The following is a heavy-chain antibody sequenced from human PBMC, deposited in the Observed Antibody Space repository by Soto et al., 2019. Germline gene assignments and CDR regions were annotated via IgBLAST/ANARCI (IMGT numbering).Heavy chain of an antibody. CDR1: GFTFSSYS. D-gene: IGHD1-26*01. CDR3: ARAGGVGATPSHFDY. V-gene: IGHV3-48*02. Sequence: GGSLRLSCAASGFTFSSYSMNWVRQAPGKGLEWVSYISSSSSTIYYADSVKGRFTISRDNAKNSLYLQMNSLRDEDPAVYYWARAGGVGATPSHFDYWGQGTLVTVSS. CDR2: ISSSSSTI. J-gene: IGHJ4*02.